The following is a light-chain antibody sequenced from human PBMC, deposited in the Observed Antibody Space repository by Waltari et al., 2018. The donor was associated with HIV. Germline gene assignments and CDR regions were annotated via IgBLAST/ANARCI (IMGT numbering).Light chain of an antibody. Sequence: QSVLTQPPSASGTPGQRVTIACSASSSNIGSNYVYWYQQHPGTTPKLLIYRNTPRPSGVPDRFSGSKSGTSASLAISGLRSEDEADYYCAAWDDSLSGHVVFGGGTKLTVL. CDR2: RNT. J-gene: IGLJ2*01. CDR3: AAWDDSLSGHVV. V-gene: IGLV1-47*01. CDR1: SSNIGSNY.